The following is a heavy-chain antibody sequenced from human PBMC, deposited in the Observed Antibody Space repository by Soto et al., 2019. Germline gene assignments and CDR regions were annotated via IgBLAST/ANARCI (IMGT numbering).Heavy chain of an antibody. CDR3: ARGSSGWYYYGMDV. V-gene: IGHV1-69*05. Sequence: SVKVSCKGAGGTFSSYAISWGRQAPGQGLEWMGGIIPIFGTANYAQKLQGRVTMTTDTSTSTAYMELRSLRSDDTAVYYCARGSSGWYYYGMDVWGQGTTVTVSS. CDR2: IIPIFGTA. J-gene: IGHJ6*02. CDR1: GGTFSSYA. D-gene: IGHD6-19*01.